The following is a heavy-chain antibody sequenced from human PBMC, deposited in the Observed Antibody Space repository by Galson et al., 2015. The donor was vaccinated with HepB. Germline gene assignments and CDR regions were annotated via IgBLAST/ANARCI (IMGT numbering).Heavy chain of an antibody. CDR1: GFTFSSYA. J-gene: IGHJ4*02. Sequence: SLRLSCAASGFTFSSYAMHWVRRAPGKGLEWVAVISYDGSNKYYADSVKGRFTISRDNSKNTLYLQMNSLRAEDTGVYYCARDGLKVPGIGWVDYWGQGTLVTVSS. CDR3: ARDGLKVPGIGWVDY. V-gene: IGHV3-30*04. D-gene: IGHD6-19*01. CDR2: ISYDGSNK.